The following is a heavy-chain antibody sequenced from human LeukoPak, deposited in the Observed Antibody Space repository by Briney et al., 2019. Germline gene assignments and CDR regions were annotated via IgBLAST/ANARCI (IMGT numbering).Heavy chain of an antibody. CDR3: AKGAWIQLWFAFDY. V-gene: IGHV3-7*03. D-gene: IGHD5-18*01. J-gene: IGHJ4*02. Sequence: PGGSLRLSCAASGFTFSSYWMSWVRQAPGKGLEWVANIKQDGSEKYYVDSVKGRFTISRDNAKNSLYLQMNSLRAEDTALYYCAKGAWIQLWFAFDYWGQGTLVTVSS. CDR2: IKQDGSEK. CDR1: GFTFSSYW.